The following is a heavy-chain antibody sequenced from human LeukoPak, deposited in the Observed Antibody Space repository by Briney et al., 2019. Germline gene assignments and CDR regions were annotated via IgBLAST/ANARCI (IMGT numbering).Heavy chain of an antibody. V-gene: IGHV4-59*01. Sequence: SETLSLTCTVSSGSISSYYWSWIRQPPGKGLEWIGYIYYSGSTNYNPSLKSRVTISVDTSKNQFSLKLSSVTAADTAVYYCARHYYGSSQIDYWGQGTLVAVSS. CDR2: IYYSGST. CDR3: ARHYYGSSQIDY. J-gene: IGHJ4*02. D-gene: IGHD3-10*01. CDR1: SGSISSYY.